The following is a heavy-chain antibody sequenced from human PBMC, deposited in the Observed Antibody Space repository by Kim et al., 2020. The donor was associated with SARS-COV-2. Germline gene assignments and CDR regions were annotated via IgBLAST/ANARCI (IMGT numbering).Heavy chain of an antibody. CDR3: ARDPLENYYYYGMDV. Sequence: QKFQGRVTITADKSTSTAYMELSSLRSEETAVYYCARDPLENYYYYGMDVWGQGTTVTVSS. J-gene: IGHJ6*02. V-gene: IGHV1-69*04. D-gene: IGHD3-3*01.